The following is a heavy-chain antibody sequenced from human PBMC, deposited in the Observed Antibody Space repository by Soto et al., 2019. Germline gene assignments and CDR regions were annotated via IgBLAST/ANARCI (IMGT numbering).Heavy chain of an antibody. CDR3: ATTVRFLEWLLYFDY. CDR2: FDPEDGET. D-gene: IGHD3-3*01. Sequence: ASVTVSCKVSGYTLTELSMHWVRQAPGKGLEWMGGFDPEDGETIYAQKFQGRVTMTEDTSTDTAYMELSSLRSEDTAVYYCATTVRFLEWLLYFDYWGQGTLVTVSS. J-gene: IGHJ4*02. CDR1: GYTLTELS. V-gene: IGHV1-24*01.